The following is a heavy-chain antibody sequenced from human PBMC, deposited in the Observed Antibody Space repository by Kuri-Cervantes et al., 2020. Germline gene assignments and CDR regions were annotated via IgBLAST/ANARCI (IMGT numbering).Heavy chain of an antibody. CDR1: GGTFSSYA. CDR3: ARGPLGYSYVDY. CDR2: MNPNSGNT. V-gene: IGHV1-8*02. D-gene: IGHD5-18*01. J-gene: IGHJ4*02. Sequence: ASVKVSCKASGGTFSSYAISWVRQATGQGLEWLGWMNPNSGNTGYAQKFQGRVTMTRNTSISTAYMELSSLRSEDTAVYYCARGPLGYSYVDYWGQGTLVTDSS.